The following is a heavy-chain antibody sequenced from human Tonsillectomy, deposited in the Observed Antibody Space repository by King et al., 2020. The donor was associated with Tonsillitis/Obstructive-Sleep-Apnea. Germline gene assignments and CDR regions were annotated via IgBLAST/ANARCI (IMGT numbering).Heavy chain of an antibody. V-gene: IGHV5-51*01. Sequence: QLVQSGAEVKKPGESLKISCQGSGYSFTHYWIGWVRQLPGKGLEWMGIIYPDDSDIKYSPSFQGQVTISADKSISTAYLQWNTLKASDTATYFCAGGYVEESSGSYHLDYWGQGTLVTVSS. CDR2: IYPDDSDI. J-gene: IGHJ4*02. CDR1: GYSFTHYW. CDR3: AGGYVEESSGSYHLDY. D-gene: IGHD1-26*01.